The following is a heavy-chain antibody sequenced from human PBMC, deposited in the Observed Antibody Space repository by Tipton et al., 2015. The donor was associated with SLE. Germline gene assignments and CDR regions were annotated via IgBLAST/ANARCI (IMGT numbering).Heavy chain of an antibody. V-gene: IGHV4-31*03. CDR2: IYYSGST. Sequence: TLSLTCTVSGGSISSGGYYWSWIRQHPGKGLEWIGYIYYSGSTYYNPSLKSRVTISVDTSKSQFSLKLSSVTAADTAVYYCASYPTGSYYFDYWGQGTLVTVSS. D-gene: IGHD3-9*01. CDR3: ASYPTGSYYFDY. CDR1: GGSISSGGYY. J-gene: IGHJ4*02.